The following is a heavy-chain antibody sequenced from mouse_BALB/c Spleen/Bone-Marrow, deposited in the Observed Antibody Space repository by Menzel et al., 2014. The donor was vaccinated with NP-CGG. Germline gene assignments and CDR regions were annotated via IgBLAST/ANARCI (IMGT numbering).Heavy chain of an antibody. V-gene: IGHV7-3*02. J-gene: IGHJ2*01. CDR1: GFTFTDYY. Sequence: EVKLVESGGGLVQPGGSLRLSLATSGFTFTDYYMNWVRQPPGKALEWLGFIRNKAYGYTTEYGASVKGRFTVSRDNSQSILYLQMNTLRAEDSATYYCARDMGGILFDSWGQGTTLTVSS. D-gene: IGHD4-1*01. CDR3: ARDMGGILFDS. CDR2: IRNKAYGYTT.